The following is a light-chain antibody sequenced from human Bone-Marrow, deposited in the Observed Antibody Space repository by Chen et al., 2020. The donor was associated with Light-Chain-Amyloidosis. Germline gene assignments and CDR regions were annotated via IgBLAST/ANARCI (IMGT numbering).Light chain of an antibody. CDR2: EVT. J-gene: IGLJ1*01. CDR1: SSDVGGDNP. Sequence: QSALTQPASVSGSPGQSITISCTGTSSDVGGDNPVSWYHQHPDKAPKLMIYEVTNRPSWVPDRFSGSKSHNTASLTISGLQTEDEADYFCSSYTITNTLVFGSGTRVTVL. CDR3: SSYTITNTLV. V-gene: IGLV2-14*01.